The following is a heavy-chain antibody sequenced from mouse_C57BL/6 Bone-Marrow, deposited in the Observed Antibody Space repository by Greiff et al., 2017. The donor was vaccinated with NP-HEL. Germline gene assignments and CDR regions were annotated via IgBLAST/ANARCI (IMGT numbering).Heavy chain of an antibody. CDR2: IDPENGDT. CDR3: TTTYYGSSYRYFDV. Sequence: EVQLQQSGAELVRPGASVKLSCTASGFNIKDDYMHWVKQRPEQGLEWIGWIDPENGDTEYASKFQGKATITADTSSNTAYLQLSSLTSEDTAVYYCTTTYYGSSYRYFDVWGTGTTVTVSS. D-gene: IGHD1-1*01. CDR1: GFNIKDDY. J-gene: IGHJ1*03. V-gene: IGHV14-4*01.